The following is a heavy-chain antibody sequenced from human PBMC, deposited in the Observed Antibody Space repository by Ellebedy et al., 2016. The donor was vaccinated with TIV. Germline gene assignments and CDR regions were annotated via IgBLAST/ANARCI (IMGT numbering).Heavy chain of an antibody. V-gene: IGHV3-7*03. J-gene: IGHJ6*02. CDR3: ARGGIFDGMDV. CDR2: IKQDGSEK. Sequence: GGSLRLXXAASGFTFSSYWMSWVRQVPGKGLEWVANIKQDGSEKYYVDSVKGRFTISRDNAKNSLYLQMNSLRAEDTAVYYCARGGIFDGMDVWGQGTTVTVSS. D-gene: IGHD2-15*01. CDR1: GFTFSSYW.